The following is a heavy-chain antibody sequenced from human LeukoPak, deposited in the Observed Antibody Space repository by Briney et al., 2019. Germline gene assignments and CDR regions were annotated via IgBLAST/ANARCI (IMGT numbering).Heavy chain of an antibody. D-gene: IGHD3-22*01. CDR2: ISAYNGNT. Sequence: ASVKVSCKASGYTFTSYGISWVRQAPGQGLEWMGWISAYNGNTNYAQKLQGRVAMTTDTSTSTAYMELRSLRSDDTAVYYCARGPSYDSSGYYQIDYWGQGTLVTVSS. J-gene: IGHJ4*02. CDR1: GYTFTSYG. V-gene: IGHV1-18*01. CDR3: ARGPSYDSSGYYQIDY.